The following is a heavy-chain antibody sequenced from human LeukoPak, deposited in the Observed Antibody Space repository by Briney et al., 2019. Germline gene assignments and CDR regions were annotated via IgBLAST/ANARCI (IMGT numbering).Heavy chain of an antibody. J-gene: IGHJ4*02. CDR1: GDSISSGYY. CDR2: IYHSGST. D-gene: IGHD3-10*01. V-gene: IGHV4-38-2*02. Sequence: SETLSLTCTVSGDSISSGYYWGWIRQPPGKGLEWIGSIYHSGSTYYNPSLKSRVTISVDTSKNQFSLQLSSVTAADTAVYYCARAPSGMKSPIFDYWGQGTLVTVSS. CDR3: ARAPSGMKSPIFDY.